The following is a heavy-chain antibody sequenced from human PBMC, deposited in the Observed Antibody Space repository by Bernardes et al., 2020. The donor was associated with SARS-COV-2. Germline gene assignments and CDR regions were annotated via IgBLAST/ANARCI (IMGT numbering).Heavy chain of an antibody. CDR2: IWYDGSNK. V-gene: IGHV3-33*01. CDR1: GFTFSSYG. CDR3: ATSLWFGEPIRY. Sequence: GGSLRLSCAASGFTFSSYGMHWVRQAPGKGLEWVAVIWYDGSNKYYADSVKGRFTISRDNSKNTLYLQMNSLRAEDTAVYYCATSLWFGEPIRYWGQGTLVTVSS. J-gene: IGHJ4*02. D-gene: IGHD3-10*01.